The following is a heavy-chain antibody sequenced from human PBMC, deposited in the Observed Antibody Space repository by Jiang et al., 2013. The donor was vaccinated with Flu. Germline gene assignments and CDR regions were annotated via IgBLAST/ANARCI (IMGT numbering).Heavy chain of an antibody. V-gene: IGHV2-70*04. J-gene: IGHJ6*02. Sequence: KPTQTLTLTCTFSGFSLSTSGNACELDPSAPRGRVLEWLARIDWDDDKFYTTSLKTRLTISKDTSKNQVVLTMTNMDPVDTATYYCVRGNWNHVGGYYYGMDVWGQGTRVTVSS. CDR2: IDWDDDK. CDR3: VRGNWNHVGGYYYGMDV. D-gene: IGHD1-14*01. CDR1: GFSLSTSGNA.